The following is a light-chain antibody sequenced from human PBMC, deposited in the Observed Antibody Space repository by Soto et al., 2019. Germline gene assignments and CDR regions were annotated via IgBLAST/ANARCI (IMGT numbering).Light chain of an antibody. V-gene: IGKV3-20*01. Sequence: EIVLTQSPGTLSLSPGERATLSCRASLIVSSSYLAWYQQKPGQAPRLLIYGASSRATGISDRFSGSGSGADFTLTISRLEPEDFAVYYCQQYGSAPFTFGPGTKVDIK. CDR2: GAS. CDR1: LIVSSSY. CDR3: QQYGSAPFT. J-gene: IGKJ3*01.